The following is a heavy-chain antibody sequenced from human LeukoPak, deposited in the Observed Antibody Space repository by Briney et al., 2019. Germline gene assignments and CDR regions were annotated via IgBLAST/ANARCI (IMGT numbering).Heavy chain of an antibody. CDR3: ARARSHSSSSWYKFDY. CDR1: GGTFSSYA. D-gene: IGHD6-13*01. CDR2: IIPIFGTA. J-gene: IGHJ4*02. V-gene: IGHV1-69*06. Sequence: SVKVSCKASGGTFSSYAISWVRQAPGQGLEWMGGIIPIFGTANYAQKFQGRVTITADKSTSTAYMELSSLRSEDTAVYYCARARSHSSSSWYKFDYWGQGTLVTVSS.